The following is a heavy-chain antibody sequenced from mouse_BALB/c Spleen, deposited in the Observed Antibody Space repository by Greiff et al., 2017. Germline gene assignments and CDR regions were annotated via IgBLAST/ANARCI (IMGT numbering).Heavy chain of an antibody. CDR1: GFTFSSYG. V-gene: IGHV5-6*02. CDR2: ISSGGSYT. D-gene: IGHD2-14*01. Sequence: DVMLVESGGDLVKPGGSLKLSCAASGFTFSSYGMSWVRQTPDKRLEWVATISSGGSYTYYPDSVKGRFTISRDNAKNTLYLQMSSLKSEDTAMYYCARHFTIGTTHYYAMDYWGQGTSVTVSS. CDR3: ARHFTIGTTHYYAMDY. J-gene: IGHJ4*01.